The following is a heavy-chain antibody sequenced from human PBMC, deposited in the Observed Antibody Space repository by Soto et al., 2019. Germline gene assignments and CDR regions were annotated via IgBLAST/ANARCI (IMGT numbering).Heavy chain of an antibody. CDR3: ATVTFDGNWSDP. J-gene: IGHJ5*02. CDR1: GGSISSSSYY. Sequence: SETLSLTCTVSGGSISSSSYYWGWIRQPPGKGLEWIGSIYYSGSTYYNPSLKSRVTISVDTSKNQFSLKLSSVTAADTAVYYCATVTFDGNWSDPWGPGTMVTV. D-gene: IGHD3-9*01. CDR2: IYYSGST. V-gene: IGHV4-39*01.